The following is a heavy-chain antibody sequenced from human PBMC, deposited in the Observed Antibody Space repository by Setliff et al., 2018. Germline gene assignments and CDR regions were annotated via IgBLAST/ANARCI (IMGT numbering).Heavy chain of an antibody. D-gene: IGHD3-10*01. J-gene: IGHJ5*02. CDR3: ARQKSTGSGNNWFDP. V-gene: IGHV5-51*01. Sequence: GESLKISCQGSEFSFTDFWIGWVRQMPGKGLEWMGLIYAGDSDTRYNPSFQGRVTMSADKSINTAYLQWSSLKASDTAIYYCARQKSTGSGNNWFDPWGQGTLVTVSS. CDR2: IYAGDSDT. CDR1: EFSFTDFW.